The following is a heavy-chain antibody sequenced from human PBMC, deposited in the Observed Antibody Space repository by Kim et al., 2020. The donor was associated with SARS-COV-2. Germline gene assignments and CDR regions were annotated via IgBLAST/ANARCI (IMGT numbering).Heavy chain of an antibody. CDR2: INPSGGST. CDR3: ARDLVGCSGGSCYFRMDV. V-gene: IGHV1-46*01. Sequence: ASVKVSCKASGYTFTSYYMHWVRQAPGKGLEWMGIINPSGGSTSYARKFQGRVTMTRDTSTSTVYMELSSLRSEDTAVYYCARDLVGCSGGSCYFRMDVWGQGTTVTVSS. CDR1: GYTFTSYY. J-gene: IGHJ6*02. D-gene: IGHD2-15*01.